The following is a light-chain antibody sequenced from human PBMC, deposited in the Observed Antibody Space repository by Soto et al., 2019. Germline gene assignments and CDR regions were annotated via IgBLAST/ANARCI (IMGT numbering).Light chain of an antibody. CDR3: SSYTSSSHVV. V-gene: IGLV2-14*01. CDR2: DVS. Sequence: QSVLTQPASVSGSPGQSITISCTGTSSDVGGYNYVSWYQQHPGKAPKLMIYDVSNRPSGVSNRFSGSKSGNTASLTISGLQAEDEADYYCSSYTSSSHVVFGRGTKLTVL. J-gene: IGLJ2*01. CDR1: SSDVGGYNY.